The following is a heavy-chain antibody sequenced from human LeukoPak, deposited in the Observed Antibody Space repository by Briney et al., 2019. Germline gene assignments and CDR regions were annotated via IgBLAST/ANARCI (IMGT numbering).Heavy chain of an antibody. V-gene: IGHV3-23*01. CDR1: GFTFSSYA. J-gene: IGHJ3*02. D-gene: IGHD3-9*01. CDR3: AKEVNEDPYYDILYAFDI. CDR2: ISGSGDNT. Sequence: GGSLRLSCAASGFTFSSYAMTWVRQAPGKGLEWVSAISGSGDNTFYADSVKGRFTISRDNSKNTLYLQMNSLRAEDTAVYYCAKEVNEDPYYDILYAFDIWGQGTMVTVSS.